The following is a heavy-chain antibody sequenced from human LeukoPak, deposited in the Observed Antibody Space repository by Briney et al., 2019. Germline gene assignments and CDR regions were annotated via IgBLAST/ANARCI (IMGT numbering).Heavy chain of an antibody. V-gene: IGHV4-61*05. CDR2: IYYSGST. J-gene: IGHJ4*02. CDR3: ARGTVTILDY. Sequence: SETLSLTCTVSGGSISSSSYYWGWIRQPPGKGLEWIGYIYYSGSTNYNPSLKSRVTISVDTSKNQFSLKLSSVTAADTAVYYCARGTVTILDYWGQGTLVTVSS. CDR1: GGSISSSSYY. D-gene: IGHD4-17*01.